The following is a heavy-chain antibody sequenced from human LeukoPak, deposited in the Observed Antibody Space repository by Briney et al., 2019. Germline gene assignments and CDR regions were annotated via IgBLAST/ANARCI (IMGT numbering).Heavy chain of an antibody. D-gene: IGHD1-26*01. J-gene: IGHJ6*02. Sequence: SETLSLTCTVSGGSISSYYWSWIRQPPGKGLEWIGEINHSGSTNYNPSLKSRVTISVDTSKNQFSLKLSSVTAADTAVYYCARWAPSYYYYYYGMDVWGQGTTVTVSS. V-gene: IGHV4-34*01. CDR1: GGSISSYY. CDR3: ARWAPSYYYYYYGMDV. CDR2: INHSGST.